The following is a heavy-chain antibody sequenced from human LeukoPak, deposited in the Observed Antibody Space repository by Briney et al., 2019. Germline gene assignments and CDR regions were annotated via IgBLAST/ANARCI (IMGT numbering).Heavy chain of an antibody. Sequence: PSQTLSLTCTVSGGSISSGGYYWSWIRQHPGKGLEWIGYIYYSGSTYYNPSLKSRVTISVDTSKNQFSLKLSSVTAADTAVYYCARGLGRYSYGLYNWFDPWGQGTLVTVSS. CDR2: IYYSGST. CDR1: GGSISSGGYY. V-gene: IGHV4-31*03. J-gene: IGHJ5*02. CDR3: ARGLGRYSYGLYNWFDP. D-gene: IGHD5-18*01.